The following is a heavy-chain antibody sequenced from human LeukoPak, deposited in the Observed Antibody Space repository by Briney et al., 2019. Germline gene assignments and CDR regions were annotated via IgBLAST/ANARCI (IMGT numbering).Heavy chain of an antibody. CDR3: ASMGEYSYGSREFDY. J-gene: IGHJ4*02. CDR2: IIPIFGTA. D-gene: IGHD5-18*01. CDR1: GGTFSSYA. V-gene: IGHV1-69*13. Sequence: GASVKVSCKASGGTFSSYAISWVRQAPGQGLEWMGGIIPIFGTANYAQKFQGRVTITADESTSTAYMELSSLRSEDTAVYYCASMGEYSYGSREFDYWGQGTLVTVSS.